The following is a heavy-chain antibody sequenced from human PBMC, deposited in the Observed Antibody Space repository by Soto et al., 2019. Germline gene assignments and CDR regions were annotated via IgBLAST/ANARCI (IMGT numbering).Heavy chain of an antibody. J-gene: IGHJ4*02. D-gene: IGHD2-21*02. CDR2: ISAYNGNT. V-gene: IGHV1-18*01. Sequence: GASVKVSCKASGFTFTNSAVQWVRQARGQGLEWMGWISAYNGNTNYAQKLQGRVTLTTDTSTSTAYMELRSLRSDDTAVYYCARECGGDCSRLFSLWGQGTLVTVSS. CDR1: GFTFTNSA. CDR3: ARECGGDCSRLFSL.